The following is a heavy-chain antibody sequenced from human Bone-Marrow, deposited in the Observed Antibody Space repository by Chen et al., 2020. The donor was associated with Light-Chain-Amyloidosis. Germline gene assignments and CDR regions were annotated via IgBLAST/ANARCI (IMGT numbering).Heavy chain of an antibody. CDR2: ISPMSGAT. J-gene: IGHJ5*02. Sequence: QVQLVQSGADVKKPGSSVKVSCKASGGAFTDMTISWVRQARGQGLEWLGGISPMSGATKYAQKFQGRVTITADESTRTAYMELSSLTSEDTAIYYCARPWFGSHYAGDLWGQGTLVTVSS. D-gene: IGHD1-26*01. CDR3: ARPWFGSHYAGDL. V-gene: IGHV1-69*01. CDR1: GGAFTDMT.